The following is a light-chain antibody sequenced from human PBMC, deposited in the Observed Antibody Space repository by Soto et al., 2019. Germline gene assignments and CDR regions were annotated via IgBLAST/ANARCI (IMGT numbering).Light chain of an antibody. Sequence: EIVLTQSPGTLSLSPGERATLSCRASQSISSNYLAWYQQKPGQAPRLLISGAFSRAVGIPDNFSGSGSGTYFTLTIYRLEPEDFAVYYCQQYGTSPWTFGQGTKVEIK. J-gene: IGKJ1*01. CDR3: QQYGTSPWT. CDR2: GAF. V-gene: IGKV3-20*01. CDR1: QSISSNY.